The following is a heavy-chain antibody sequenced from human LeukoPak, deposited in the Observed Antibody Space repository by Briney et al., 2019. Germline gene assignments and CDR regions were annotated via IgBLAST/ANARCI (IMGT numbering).Heavy chain of an antibody. D-gene: IGHD5-18*01. Sequence: SETLSLTCTVSGDSISSFYLSWIRQPAGKGQEWIGRVYSSGNSGTTNYNPSLQSRVTVSLDTSKNQVSLKLTSVTAADTAVYFCARVDYSRPGPEPGYGFYYNMDVWGKGTTVTVSS. CDR2: VYSSGNSGTT. CDR3: ARVDYSRPGPEPGYGFYYNMDV. CDR1: GDSISSFY. V-gene: IGHV4-4*07. J-gene: IGHJ6*03.